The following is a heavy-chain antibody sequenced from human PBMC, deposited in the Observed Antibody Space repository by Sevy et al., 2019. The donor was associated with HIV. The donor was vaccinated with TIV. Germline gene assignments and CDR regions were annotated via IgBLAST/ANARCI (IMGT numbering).Heavy chain of an antibody. D-gene: IGHD3-22*01. CDR2: IYSGGST. CDR1: GFTVSSNY. Sequence: GGSLRLSCAASGFTVSSNYMSWVRQAPGKGLEWVSVIYSGGSTYYADSVKGRFTISRDNSKNTLYLQMNSLRAEDTAVYCCARTPYYDSSGCFDYWGQGTLVTVSS. J-gene: IGHJ4*02. CDR3: ARTPYYDSSGCFDY. V-gene: IGHV3-66*02.